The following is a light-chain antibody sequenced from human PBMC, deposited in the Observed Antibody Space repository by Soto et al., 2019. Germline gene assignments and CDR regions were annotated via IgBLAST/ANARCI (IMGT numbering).Light chain of an antibody. CDR3: QQYYSIPPT. V-gene: IGKV4-1*01. CDR1: QSLLNSSNNKNH. CDR2: WAS. Sequence: DIVMTQSPDSLPVSLGERATINCKSSQSLLNSSNNKNHLTWYQQKPGQPPKLLIYWASARESGVPDRFSGSGSGTDFTLTISSLQAEDVAVYYCQQYYSIPPTFGQGTRLEIK. J-gene: IGKJ5*01.